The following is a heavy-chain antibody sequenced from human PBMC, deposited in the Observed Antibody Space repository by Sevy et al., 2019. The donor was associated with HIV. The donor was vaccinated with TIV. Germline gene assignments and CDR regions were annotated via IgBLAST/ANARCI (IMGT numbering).Heavy chain of an antibody. CDR3: ARDRGGSGDFDY. Sequence: ASVKVSCKASGYTFTSYVMHWVRQAPGQRLQWMGWINTCNGDTKYSEKLQGRVTITRDTSASTAYMELSSLRSEDTAVYYCARDRGGSGDFDYWGQGTLVTVSS. CDR2: INTCNGDT. D-gene: IGHD3-10*01. V-gene: IGHV1-3*04. CDR1: GYTFTSYV. J-gene: IGHJ4*02.